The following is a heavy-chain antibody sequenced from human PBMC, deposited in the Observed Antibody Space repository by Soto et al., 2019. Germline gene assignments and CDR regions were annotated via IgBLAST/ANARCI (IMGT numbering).Heavy chain of an antibody. CDR3: ARDDIRYYGRDY. Sequence: PGGSLRLSCAASGFTFSSYWMSWVRQAPGKGLEWVAKIKQDGSEKYYVDTVKGRFTISRDNAKNSLYLQMNSLRAEDTAVYYSARDDIRYYGRDYWGQGTLVTVSS. V-gene: IGHV3-7*01. CDR1: GFTFSSYW. J-gene: IGHJ4*02. D-gene: IGHD3-3*01. CDR2: IKQDGSEK.